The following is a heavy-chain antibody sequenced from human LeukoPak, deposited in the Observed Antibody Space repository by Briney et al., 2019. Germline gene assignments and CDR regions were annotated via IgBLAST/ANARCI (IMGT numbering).Heavy chain of an antibody. CDR1: GGTFSSYA. CDR3: ARESRYYDSSGYGGSFDY. CDR2: IIPIFGTA. V-gene: IGHV1-69*13. D-gene: IGHD3-22*01. J-gene: IGHJ4*02. Sequence: ASVKVSCKASGGTFSSYAISWVRQAPGQGLEWMGGIIPIFGTANYAQKFQGRVTITADESTSTAYMELSSLRSEDTAVYYCARESRYYDSSGYGGSFDYWGQGTLVTVSS.